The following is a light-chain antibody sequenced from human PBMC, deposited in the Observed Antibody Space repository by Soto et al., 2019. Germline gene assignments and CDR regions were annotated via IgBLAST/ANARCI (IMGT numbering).Light chain of an antibody. J-gene: IGKJ3*01. CDR3: QQYNNWPVT. CDR1: QSVSSN. Sequence: EIVMTQSPATLSVSPGERATLSCRASQSVSSNLAWYQQKPGQAPRLLSYDASTRATGIPARFSGSGSGTEFTLTVSSLQSEDFAVYYCQQYNNWPVTVGPATQVDIK. CDR2: DAS. V-gene: IGKV3-15*01.